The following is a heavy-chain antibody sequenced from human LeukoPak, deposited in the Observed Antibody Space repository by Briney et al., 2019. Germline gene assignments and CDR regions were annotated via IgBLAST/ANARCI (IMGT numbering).Heavy chain of an antibody. J-gene: IGHJ4*02. V-gene: IGHV3-9*01. CDR1: GFTFDDYA. Sequence: GGSLRLSCAASGFTFDDYAMHWVRQAPGKGLEWVSGISWNSGAIGYADSVKGRFTISRDDAKNSLYLQMNSLRAEDTAFYYCAKDFDSSGYCPDYWGQGTLVTVSS. D-gene: IGHD3-22*01. CDR2: ISWNSGAI. CDR3: AKDFDSSGYCPDY.